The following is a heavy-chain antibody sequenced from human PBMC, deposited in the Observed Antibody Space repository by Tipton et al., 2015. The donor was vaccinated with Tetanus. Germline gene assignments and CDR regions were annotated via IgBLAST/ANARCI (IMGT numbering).Heavy chain of an antibody. Sequence: TLSLTCTVSGGSISSDGAYWSWIRQHPGEGLEWIGYISNSGSTYYNPSLKSRVTISVDTSQKQISLKVNFVTAADTAVYYCARDRGVRGGYYYYHGMDVWGQGTTVTVSS. J-gene: IGHJ6*02. V-gene: IGHV4-31*03. D-gene: IGHD3-10*01. CDR1: GGSISSDGAY. CDR3: ARDRGVRGGYYYYHGMDV. CDR2: ISNSGST.